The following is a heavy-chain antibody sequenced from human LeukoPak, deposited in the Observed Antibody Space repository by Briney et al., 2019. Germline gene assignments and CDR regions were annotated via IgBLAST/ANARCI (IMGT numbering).Heavy chain of an antibody. CDR2: IWDDGNNK. D-gene: IGHD3-10*01. Sequence: TGGSLRLSCAASGFSFSNHGMHWVRQAPGKGLEWVAVIWDDGNNKRYANSVNGRFTISRDNSENTLYLQMNGLTAEDTAMYYCARDSYQDYYGRFDPWGQGTLVIVSS. J-gene: IGHJ5*02. CDR1: GFSFSNHG. CDR3: ARDSYQDYYGRFDP. V-gene: IGHV3-33*01.